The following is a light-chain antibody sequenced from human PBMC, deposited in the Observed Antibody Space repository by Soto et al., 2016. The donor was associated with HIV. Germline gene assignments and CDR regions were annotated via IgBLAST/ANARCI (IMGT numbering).Light chain of an antibody. V-gene: IGKV1-39*01. CDR3: QQSDTAPYT. J-gene: IGKJ2*01. Sequence: DIQLTQSPMSLSPFIRETVTITCRSSQNIGTRLHWYQQKLGEAPKLLIYGSSTLQSGVPSRFTGSGSGTTFTLRIRSAQPEDSATYSCQQSDTAPYTFGQGTKVQIK. CDR2: GSS. CDR1: QNIGTR.